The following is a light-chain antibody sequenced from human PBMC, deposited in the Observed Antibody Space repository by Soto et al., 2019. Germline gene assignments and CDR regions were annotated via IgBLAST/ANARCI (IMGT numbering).Light chain of an antibody. V-gene: IGKV3-11*01. CDR3: QHRSNCPPLT. CDR1: QSVSTY. J-gene: IGKJ4*01. CDR2: DAS. Sequence: EILLTQSPATLSLSPGERATLSCRASQSVSTYLAWYQQKPGQAPRLLIYDASNRPTGIPSRFSGSGSEPDFPLTISSLEPEDFSFNDCQHRSNCPPLTFGGGSKVEIK.